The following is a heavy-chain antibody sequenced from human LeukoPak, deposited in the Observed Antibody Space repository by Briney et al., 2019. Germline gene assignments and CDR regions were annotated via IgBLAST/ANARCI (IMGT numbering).Heavy chain of an antibody. Sequence: SETLSLTCAVSGASISGSGYYWGWIRQPPGKGLEWIGNIYYSGSTYYNASLQSRVTISIDTSKNQFSLRLNSVTAADTAMYYCAESGGYGLIDYWGQGTLVTVSS. CDR2: IYYSGST. CDR1: GASISGSGYY. V-gene: IGHV4-39*01. D-gene: IGHD1-26*01. CDR3: AESGGYGLIDY. J-gene: IGHJ4*02.